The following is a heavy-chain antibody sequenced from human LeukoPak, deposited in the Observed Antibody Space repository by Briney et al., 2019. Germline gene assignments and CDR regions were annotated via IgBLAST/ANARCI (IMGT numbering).Heavy chain of an antibody. CDR2: IIPIFGTA. D-gene: IGHD1-7*01. V-gene: IGHV1-69*05. J-gene: IGHJ4*02. CDR1: GGTFSSYA. Sequence: SVKVSCKASGGTFSSYAISWVRQAPGQGLEWMGRIIPIFGTANYAQKFQGRVTITTDESTSTAYMELSSLRSEDTAVYYCARRRYNWNYRGGFDYWGQGTLVTVSS. CDR3: ARRRYNWNYRGGFDY.